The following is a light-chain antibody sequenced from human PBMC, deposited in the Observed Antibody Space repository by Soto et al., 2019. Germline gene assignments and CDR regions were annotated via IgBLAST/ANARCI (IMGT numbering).Light chain of an antibody. J-gene: IGKJ1*01. Sequence: EIVLTQSPGTLSLSPGERATLSCRASQSVSSFLAWYQQKPGQSPRLLIYGASTRATGIPARFSGSGSGTEFTLTISSLQSEDFGVYYCHQYNNLWTFGQGTKL. CDR3: HQYNNLWT. CDR2: GAS. V-gene: IGKV3-15*01. CDR1: QSVSSF.